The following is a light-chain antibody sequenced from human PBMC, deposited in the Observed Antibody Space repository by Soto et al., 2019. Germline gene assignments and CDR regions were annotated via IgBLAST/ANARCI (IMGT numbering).Light chain of an antibody. J-gene: IGLJ3*02. CDR1: TSNIGSNY. CDR3: ATWDDSLTGWV. CDR2: SVN. V-gene: IGLV1-47*02. Sequence: QSVLTQAPSASGTPGQRVTISCSGSTSNIGSNYIYWFQQLPGTAPKLLIYSVNQRPSGVPDRFFGSKSGTSASLAISGLRSEDEADYYCATWDDSLTGWVFGGGTKVTVL.